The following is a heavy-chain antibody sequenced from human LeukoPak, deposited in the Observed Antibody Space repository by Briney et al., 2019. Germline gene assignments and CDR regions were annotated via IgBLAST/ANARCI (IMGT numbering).Heavy chain of an antibody. CDR2: IIPILGIA. V-gene: IGHV1-69*04. J-gene: IGHJ4*02. D-gene: IGHD3-22*01. CDR1: GGTFSSYA. Sequence: GASVKVSCKASGGTFSSYAISWVRQAPGQGLEWMGRIIPILGIANYAQKFQGRVTITEDKTTSTAYMELSSLRSEDTAVYYCARVIDSSGYYYFDYWGQGTLVTVSS. CDR3: ARVIDSSGYYYFDY.